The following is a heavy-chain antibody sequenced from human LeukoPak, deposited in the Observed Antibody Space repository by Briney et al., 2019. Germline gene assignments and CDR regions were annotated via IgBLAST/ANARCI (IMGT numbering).Heavy chain of an antibody. CDR3: VRGTGSCHNNAY. Sequence: SETLSLTCTVSGGSISSGNYYWSWIRQSPGKGLEWIGYTHHRESSYYNPSLKSRVTMSVDTSKNQFSLKLSSVTAADTAVYYCVRGTGSCHNNAYWGQRTLDTVSS. D-gene: IGHD3-10*01. CDR2: THHRESS. V-gene: IGHV4-30-4*01. CDR1: GGSISSGNYY. J-gene: IGHJ4*02.